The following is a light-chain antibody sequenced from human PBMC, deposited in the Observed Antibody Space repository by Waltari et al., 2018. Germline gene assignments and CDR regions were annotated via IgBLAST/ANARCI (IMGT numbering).Light chain of an antibody. J-gene: IGLJ2*01. V-gene: IGLV2-11*01. CDR1: NRDVGAFNY. Sequence: QSALTQPRSVSGSPGQSINISCTGTNRDVGAFNYVSWYQHPPGKAPKLTIYDVTTRPSGVPDRFSGSKSGNTASLTISGLQAEDEATYYCSSYTGSYSFVIFGGGTDMTVL. CDR2: DVT. CDR3: SSYTGSYSFVI.